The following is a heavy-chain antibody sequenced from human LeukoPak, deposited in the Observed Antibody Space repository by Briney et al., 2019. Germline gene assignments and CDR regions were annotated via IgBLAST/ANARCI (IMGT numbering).Heavy chain of an antibody. J-gene: IGHJ4*02. V-gene: IGHV3-23*01. CDR3: AKVWTVYSDDYFDY. Sequence: GGFLRLSCAASGFTFSSYGMSWVRQAPGKGLECVSSISGSGGSTNHADSVKGRFTISRDNSKNTLYLQMNSLRAEDTAVYYCAKVWTVYSDDYFDYWGQGTLVTVSS. CDR2: ISGSGGST. CDR1: GFTFSSYG. D-gene: IGHD2-8*01.